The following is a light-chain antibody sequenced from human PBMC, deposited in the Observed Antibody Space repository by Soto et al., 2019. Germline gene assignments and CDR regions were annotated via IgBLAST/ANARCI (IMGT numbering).Light chain of an antibody. CDR1: QSISSY. Sequence: DIQMTQSPSSLSASVGDRVTITCRASQSISSYLNWYQQKPGKAPQLLIYAASSLQSAIPSRFSGRRSVTDFTLTISSLQPEDFATYYCQQSYSTPLFTFGPGTKVDIK. V-gene: IGKV1-39*01. J-gene: IGKJ3*01. CDR3: QQSYSTPLFT. CDR2: AAS.